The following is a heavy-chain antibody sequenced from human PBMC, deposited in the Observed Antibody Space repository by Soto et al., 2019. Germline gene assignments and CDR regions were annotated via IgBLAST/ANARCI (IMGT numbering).Heavy chain of an antibody. CDR3: DRGMVRGVLDY. D-gene: IGHD3-10*01. J-gene: IGHJ4*02. CDR2: IYASGST. V-gene: IGHV4-30-2*01. CDR1: GGSLSSGGYS. Sequence: SETLSLTCAVSGGSLSSGGYSWTWIRQPPGKGLEWIGYIYASGSTYFNPSLESRITMSVDGSKNQFSLQLSSVTAADTAVYYCDRGMVRGVLDYWGQGTLVTVSS.